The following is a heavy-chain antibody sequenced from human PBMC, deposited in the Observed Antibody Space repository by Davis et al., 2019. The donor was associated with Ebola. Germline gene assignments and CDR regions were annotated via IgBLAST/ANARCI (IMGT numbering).Heavy chain of an antibody. CDR1: GLTVTSNY. CDR2: IYSGGST. CDR3: ASEQQLVWGGVFYYYYGMDV. D-gene: IGHD6-13*01. Sequence: GGSLRLSCAASGLTVTSNYMSWVRQAPGKGLEWVSLIYSGGSTYYADSVKGRFTISRDNSKNTLYLQMNSLRAEDTAVYYCASEQQLVWGGVFYYYYGMDVWGQGTTVTVSS. J-gene: IGHJ6*02. V-gene: IGHV3-53*01.